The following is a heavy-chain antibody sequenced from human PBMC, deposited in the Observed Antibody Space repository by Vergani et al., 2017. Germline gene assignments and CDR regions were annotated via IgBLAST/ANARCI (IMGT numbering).Heavy chain of an antibody. J-gene: IGHJ6*03. CDR1: GGSVDSRKHY. CDR3: AKQIYEFWNGYSYYYHYYMDV. CDR2: FSYSGAT. D-gene: IGHD3/OR15-3a*01. V-gene: IGHV4-39*01. Sequence: QVLLQESGPGLVKPSETLSLTCTVSGGSVDSRKHYWGWIRQPPGKGLEWIGTFSYSGATYYTPSLKNRVKVSLNTSENQFSLQMSSVTAADTAVYYCAKQIYEFWNGYSYYYHYYMDVWGKGTTVTVSS.